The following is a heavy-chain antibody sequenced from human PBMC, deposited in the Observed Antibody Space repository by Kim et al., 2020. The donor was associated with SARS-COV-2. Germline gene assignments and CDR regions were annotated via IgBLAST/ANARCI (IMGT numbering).Heavy chain of an antibody. V-gene: IGHV2-70*11. J-gene: IGHJ4*02. CDR1: GFSLSSSGMC. Sequence: SGPTLVNPTQTLTLTCTFSGFSLSSSGMCVSWIRQPPGKALECLARIDWDDDKYYSTSLKTRLTISKDTSKNQVVLTMTNMDPVDTATYYCARIRCYCRGISCQAAYFDYWGQGTLVTVSS. CDR3: ARIRCYCRGISCQAAYFDY. CDR2: IDWDDDK. D-gene: IGHD2-2*01.